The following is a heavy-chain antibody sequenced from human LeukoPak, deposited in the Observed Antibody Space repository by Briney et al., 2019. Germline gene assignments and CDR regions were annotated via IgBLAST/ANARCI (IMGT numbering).Heavy chain of an antibody. CDR3: ARDRDSSGWHVADY. V-gene: IGHV1-18*01. D-gene: IGHD6-19*01. CDR1: GYTFRSYD. J-gene: IGHJ4*02. CDR2: ISPKNGNT. Sequence: ASVKVSCKASGYTFRSYDITWVRQAPGQGLEWMGWISPKNGNTNYAQKFQGRVTMTTDTPTSTAYMEMRSLRSDDTAVYYCARDRDSSGWHVADYWGQGTLVTVSS.